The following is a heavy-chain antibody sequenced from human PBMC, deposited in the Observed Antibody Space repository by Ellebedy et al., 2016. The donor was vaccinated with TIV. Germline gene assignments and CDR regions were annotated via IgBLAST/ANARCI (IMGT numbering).Heavy chain of an antibody. J-gene: IGHJ4*02. V-gene: IGHV3-23*01. CDR2: ISTTDGT. Sequence: GESLKISCEASGSTFRSYGMSWVRQAPGKGLEWVSSISTTDGTHYADSVKGRFTISRDNPKNTLYLQMNSLRVEDTAVYYCATQLRNSEFWGQGTLVIVSS. CDR3: ATQLRNSEF. D-gene: IGHD3-10*01. CDR1: GSTFRSYG.